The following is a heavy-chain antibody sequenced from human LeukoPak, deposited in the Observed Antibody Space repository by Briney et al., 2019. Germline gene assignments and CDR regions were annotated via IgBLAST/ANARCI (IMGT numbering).Heavy chain of an antibody. CDR3: AGLARTGGDY. D-gene: IGHD1-14*01. J-gene: IGHJ4*02. V-gene: IGHV3-30*03. CDR2: ISYDGSNK. CDR1: GFTFNNYG. Sequence: PGRSLRLSCAASGFTFNNYGMHWVRQAPGKGLEWVAVISYDGSNKYYADSVKGRFTISRDNSKNTLYLQMNSLRAEDTAVYYCAGLARTGGDYWGQGTLVTVSS.